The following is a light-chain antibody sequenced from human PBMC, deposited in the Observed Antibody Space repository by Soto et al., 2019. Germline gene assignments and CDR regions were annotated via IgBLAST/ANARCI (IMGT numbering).Light chain of an antibody. Sequence: EIVMTQSPATLSVSPGERAILSCRASQSVGSNLAWYQLKPGQAPRLLIYGASTRATGIPARFSGSGSGTDFTLTISRLQSEDFAIYFCQQYNNWPPDRTFGQGTKVEIK. V-gene: IGKV3-15*01. CDR3: QQYNNWPPDRT. J-gene: IGKJ1*01. CDR2: GAS. CDR1: QSVGSN.